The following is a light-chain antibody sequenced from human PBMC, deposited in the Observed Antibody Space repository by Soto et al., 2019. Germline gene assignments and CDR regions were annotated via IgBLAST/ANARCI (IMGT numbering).Light chain of an antibody. J-gene: IGKJ5*01. Sequence: DIQMTQSPSTLSASVGDRVTITCRASQSMSTWLAWYQQKPGKAPNLLIYKASSLQSGVPSRFSGSGSGTEFTLTISSLQPDDFSTYYCQQYNSYAITFGQGTRLEIK. CDR1: QSMSTW. CDR2: KAS. V-gene: IGKV1-5*03. CDR3: QQYNSYAIT.